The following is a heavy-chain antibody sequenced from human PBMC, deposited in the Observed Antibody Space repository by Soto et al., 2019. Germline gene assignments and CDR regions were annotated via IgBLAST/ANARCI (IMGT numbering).Heavy chain of an antibody. CDR3: ARELSPPGAFFDDAFDV. Sequence: EVQLVESGGGLVQPGESLRLSCAASGFTFSAFWMTWLRQAPGKGLEWVANIKRDGTVTHYGDSVEGRCTLSRDNAQNSLFLQLNSLRPEDTAMYYCARELSPPGAFFDDAFDVWGQGTVVTVSS. V-gene: IGHV3-7*04. CDR2: IKRDGTVT. D-gene: IGHD3-16*02. J-gene: IGHJ3*01. CDR1: GFTFSAFW.